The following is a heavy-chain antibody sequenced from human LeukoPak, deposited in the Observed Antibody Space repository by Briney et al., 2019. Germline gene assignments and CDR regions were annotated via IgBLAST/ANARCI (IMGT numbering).Heavy chain of an antibody. J-gene: IGHJ1*01. CDR1: GGSFSGYY. CDR3: ARDLLMGSYGFQH. D-gene: IGHD1-26*01. CDR2: INHSGST. V-gene: IGHV4-34*01. Sequence: SETLSLTCAVYGGSFSGYYWSWIRQPPGKGLEWIGEINHSGSTNYNPSLKSRVTISVDTSKNQFSLKLSSVTAADTAVYYCARDLLMGSYGFQHWGQGTLVTVSS.